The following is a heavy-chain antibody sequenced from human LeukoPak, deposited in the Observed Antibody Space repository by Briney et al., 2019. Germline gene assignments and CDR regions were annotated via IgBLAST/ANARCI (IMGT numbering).Heavy chain of an antibody. V-gene: IGHV3-21*01. D-gene: IGHD3-10*01. CDR3: ARDSGDGSGTYYPYGMDV. J-gene: IGHJ6*02. CDR2: ISRSSIYI. Sequence: GGSLRLSCAASGFTFSSYNMNWVRQAPGKGLEWVSSISRSSIYIYYADSVKCRFTISRDNAENSLSLQMNSLRAEDTAVYYCARDSGDGSGTYYPYGMDVWGQGTTVTVSS. CDR1: GFTFSSYN.